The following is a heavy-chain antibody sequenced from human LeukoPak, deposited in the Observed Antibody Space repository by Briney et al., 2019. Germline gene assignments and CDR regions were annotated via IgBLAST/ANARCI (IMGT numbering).Heavy chain of an antibody. J-gene: IGHJ4*02. CDR3: ARAGRGTAMVPIDY. V-gene: IGHV3-23*01. CDR2: ISGSGSST. CDR1: GVTFNSYA. Sequence: QSGGSLRLSCAASGVTFNSYAMSWVRQAPGKGLEWVTAISGSGSSTYYADSVKGRFTISRDNSKSTLYLQMNSLRAEDTAVYYCARAGRGTAMVPIDYWGQGTLVTVSS. D-gene: IGHD5-18*01.